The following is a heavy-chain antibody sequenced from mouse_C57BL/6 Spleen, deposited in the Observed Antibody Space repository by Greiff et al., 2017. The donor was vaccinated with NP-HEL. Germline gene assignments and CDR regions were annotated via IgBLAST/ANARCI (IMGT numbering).Heavy chain of an antibody. V-gene: IGHV3-6*01. Sequence: EVQLQESGPGLVKPSQSLSLTCSVTGYSITSGYYWNWIRQFPGNKLEWMGYISYDGSNNYNPSLKNRISITRDTSKNQFFLKLNSMTTEDTATYYCARGSHYYGSSHWYCDVWGTGTTVTVSS. CDR3: ARGSHYYGSSHWYCDV. CDR2: ISYDGSN. D-gene: IGHD1-1*01. J-gene: IGHJ1*03. CDR1: GYSITSGYY.